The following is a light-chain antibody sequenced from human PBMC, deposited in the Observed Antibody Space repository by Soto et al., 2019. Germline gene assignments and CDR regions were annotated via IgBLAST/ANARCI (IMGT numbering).Light chain of an antibody. CDR1: RLGDKY. Sequence: SYELTQPPSVSVSPGQTASITCSGDRLGDKYACWYQQKPGQSPVMVIYEDSKRPSGIPERFSGSNSGNTATLIISGTQAMDEADYYCQAWATNTHLVVFGGGTQLTVL. J-gene: IGLJ2*01. V-gene: IGLV3-1*01. CDR2: EDS. CDR3: QAWATNTHLVV.